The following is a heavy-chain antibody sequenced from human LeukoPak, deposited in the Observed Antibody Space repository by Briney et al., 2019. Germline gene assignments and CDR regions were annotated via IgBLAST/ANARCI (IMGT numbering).Heavy chain of an antibody. V-gene: IGHV1-2*02. CDR1: GYTFTGYY. D-gene: IGHD6-6*01. CDR3: ATVSVSSSSGFDY. J-gene: IGHJ4*02. CDR2: INPNSGGT. Sequence: ASVKVSCKASGYTFTGYYMYWVRQAPGQGLELMGWINPNSGGTKYGQKFQGRIIMTSDTSTSTAYMELSSLRSDDTAVFCCATVSVSSSSGFDYWGQGTLVTVSS.